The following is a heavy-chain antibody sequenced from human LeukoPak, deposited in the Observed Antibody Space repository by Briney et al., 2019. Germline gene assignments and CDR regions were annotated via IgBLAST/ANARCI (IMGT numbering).Heavy chain of an antibody. CDR1: GFSFSTHS. CDR2: FSRDGNDV. V-gene: IGHV3-21*05. Sequence: NPGGSLTLSCAASGFSFSTHSMNWVRQAPGKGLEWVAYFSRDGNDVHYADSARGRFTISSDKSTNSVVLQMNRLRVEDTAVYYCARGRLLRLKSFFDLWGQGTLVTVSS. D-gene: IGHD2-21*01. CDR3: ARGRLLRLKSFFDL. J-gene: IGHJ4*02.